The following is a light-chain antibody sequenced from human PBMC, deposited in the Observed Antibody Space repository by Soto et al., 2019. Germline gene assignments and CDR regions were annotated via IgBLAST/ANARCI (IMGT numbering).Light chain of an antibody. Sequence: EIVLTQSPGTLSLSPGERATLSCRASQTVSSRFLAWYQQKPGQAPRLLIYGASSRATGIPDRFSGSGSGTDFALTISRLEPEDFAVYYCQQYGSPLSFGGGTKVEIK. CDR3: QQYGSPLS. V-gene: IGKV3-20*01. CDR2: GAS. CDR1: QTVSSRF. J-gene: IGKJ4*01.